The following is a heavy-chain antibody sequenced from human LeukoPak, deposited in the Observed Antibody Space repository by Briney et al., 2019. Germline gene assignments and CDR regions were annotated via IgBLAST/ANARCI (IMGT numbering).Heavy chain of an antibody. J-gene: IGHJ3*02. CDR3: AITVADAFDI. CDR1: GGSISSSSYY. V-gene: IGHV4-39*01. D-gene: IGHD4-23*01. CDR2: IYYSGST. Sequence: SETLSLTCTVSGGSISSSSYYWGWIRQPPGKGLEWIGSIYYSGSTYNNPSLKSRVTISVDTSKNQFSLKLSSVTAADTAVYYCAITVADAFDIWGQGTMVTVSS.